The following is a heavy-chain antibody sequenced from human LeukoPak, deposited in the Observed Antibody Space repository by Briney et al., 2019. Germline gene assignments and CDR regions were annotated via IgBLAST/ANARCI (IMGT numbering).Heavy chain of an antibody. CDR1: GYTFTSYF. Sequence: GASVKVSCKASGYTFTSYFMHWVRQAPGQGLEWMGIINPNGGSTSYAQKFQGRVTMTRDTSTSTVYMELSSLRSEDTAVYYCARYSSSAGDYWGQGTLVTVSS. V-gene: IGHV1-46*01. D-gene: IGHD6-13*01. CDR3: ARYSSSAGDY. J-gene: IGHJ4*02. CDR2: INPNGGST.